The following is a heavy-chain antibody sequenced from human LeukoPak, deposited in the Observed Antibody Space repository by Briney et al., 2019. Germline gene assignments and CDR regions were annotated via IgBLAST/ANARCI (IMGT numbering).Heavy chain of an antibody. CDR2: IKQDGSEK. V-gene: IGHV3-7*01. CDR3: ARERGELSFDY. D-gene: IGHD1-26*01. J-gene: IGHJ4*02. CDR1: GFIFSDYG. Sequence: GGSLRLSCVASGFIFSDYGIQWVRQAPGKGLEWVANIKQDGSEKYYVDSVKGRFTISRDNAKNSLYLQMNSLRAEDTAVYYCARERGELSFDYWGQGTLVTVSS.